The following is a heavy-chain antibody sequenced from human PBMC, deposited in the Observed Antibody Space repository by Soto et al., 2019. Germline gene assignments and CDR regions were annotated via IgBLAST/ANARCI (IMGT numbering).Heavy chain of an antibody. D-gene: IGHD3-16*01. V-gene: IGHV4-4*02. J-gene: IGHJ4*02. CDR1: GGSVTNDNW. CDR2: IYHSGST. Sequence: QVQLQESGPGLVKPSGTLSLTCAVSGGSVTNDNWWSWVRQPPGKGLEWIGEIYHSGSTNYNPSLKSRVTISIDNSNNQFSLKANAVTAADTAVYYCASGGGGGNYWGQGTLVTVSS. CDR3: ASGGGGGNY.